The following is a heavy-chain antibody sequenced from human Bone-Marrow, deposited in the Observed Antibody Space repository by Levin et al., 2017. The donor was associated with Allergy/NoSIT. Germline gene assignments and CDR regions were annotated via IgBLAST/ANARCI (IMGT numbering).Heavy chain of an antibody. CDR2: IVVGSGNT. J-gene: IGHJ4*02. V-gene: IGHV1-58*01. Sequence: SVKVSCKASGFTFTSSAVQWVRQARGQRLEWIGWIVVGSGNTNYAQKFQERVTITRDMSTSTAYMELSSLRSEDTAVYYCAADLGAIRVGATVWGQGTLVTVSS. D-gene: IGHD1-26*01. CDR1: GFTFTSSA. CDR3: AADLGAIRVGATV.